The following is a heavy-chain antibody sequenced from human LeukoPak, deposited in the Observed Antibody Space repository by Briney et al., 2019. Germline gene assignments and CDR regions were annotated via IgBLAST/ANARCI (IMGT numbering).Heavy chain of an antibody. J-gene: IGHJ3*02. D-gene: IGHD3-22*01. Sequence: SETLSLTCTVSGGSISSSSYYWGWIRQPPGKGLEWIGSIYYSGSTYYNPSLKSRVTISVDTSKNQFSLKLSSVTAAGTAVYYCARPPYSSGFDAFDIWGQGTMVTVSS. CDR3: ARPPYSSGFDAFDI. CDR2: IYYSGST. V-gene: IGHV4-39*01. CDR1: GGSISSSSYY.